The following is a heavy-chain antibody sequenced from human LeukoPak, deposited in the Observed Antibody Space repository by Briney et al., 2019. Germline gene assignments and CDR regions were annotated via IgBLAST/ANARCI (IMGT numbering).Heavy chain of an antibody. J-gene: IGHJ3*02. Sequence: SETLSLTCTVSGGSINSYYWSWIRQPAGKGLEWIGHIYTSGSTNYNPSLKSRVTMSVDTSKNQFSLKLSSVTAADTAVYYCASCYDSSGWHAFDIWGQGTMVTVSS. CDR3: ASCYDSSGWHAFDI. D-gene: IGHD3-22*01. CDR2: IYTSGST. V-gene: IGHV4-4*07. CDR1: GGSINSYY.